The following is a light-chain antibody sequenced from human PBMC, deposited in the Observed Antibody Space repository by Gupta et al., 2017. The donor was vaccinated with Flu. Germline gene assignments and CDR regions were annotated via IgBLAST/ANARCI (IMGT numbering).Light chain of an antibody. Sequence: EVVLTQSPDTLSLSPGERATLSCTASQTISSSYLAWYQQKAGQPPRLLIYGASSRATGIPDRFSGSGSGTGFTLTISRLEPEDFAVYYCQQYVTSVTFGGGTKVEIK. V-gene: IGKV3-20*01. CDR3: QQYVTSVT. CDR2: GAS. J-gene: IGKJ4*01. CDR1: QTISSSY.